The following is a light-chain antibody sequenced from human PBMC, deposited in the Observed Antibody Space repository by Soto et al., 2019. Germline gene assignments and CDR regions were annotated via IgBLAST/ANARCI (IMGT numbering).Light chain of an antibody. CDR2: LGS. CDR1: QSLLHSNGYNY. V-gene: IGKV2-28*01. Sequence: DIVMTQSPLSLPVTPGEPASISCRSSQSLLHSNGYNYLDWYLQKPGQSPQLLIYLGSNRASGVPDRFSGSGSGTDFTLKISRVEAEDVGVYYCMQATQSSWTFGQGTKVEI. CDR3: MQATQSSWT. J-gene: IGKJ1*01.